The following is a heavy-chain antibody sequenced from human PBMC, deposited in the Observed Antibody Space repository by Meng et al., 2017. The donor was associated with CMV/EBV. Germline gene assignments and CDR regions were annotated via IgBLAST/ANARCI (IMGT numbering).Heavy chain of an antibody. CDR2: ISYDGSNK. D-gene: IGHD2-2*02. V-gene: IGHV3-30-3*01. CDR1: GFTFSSYA. J-gene: IGHJ6*02. Sequence: GGSLRLSCAASGFTFSSYAMHWVRQAPGKGLEWVAVISYDGSNKYYADSVKGRFTISRDNSKNTLYLQMNSLRAEDTAVYYCAGAISSSYYYYGMDVWGQGTTVTVSS. CDR3: AGAISSSYYYYGMDV.